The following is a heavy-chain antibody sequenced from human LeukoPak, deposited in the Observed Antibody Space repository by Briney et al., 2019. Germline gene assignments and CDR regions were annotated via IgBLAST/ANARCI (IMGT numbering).Heavy chain of an antibody. J-gene: IGHJ4*02. CDR1: GYTFTSYY. V-gene: IGHV1-46*01. Sequence: GAPVKVSCKASGYTFTSYYMHWVRQAPGQGLEWMGIINPSGGSTSYAQKFQGRVTMTRDTSISTAYMELSRLRSDDTAVYYCARDGVWLARSYYFDYWGQGTLVTVSS. CDR3: ARDGVWLARSYYFDY. CDR2: INPSGGST. D-gene: IGHD6-19*01.